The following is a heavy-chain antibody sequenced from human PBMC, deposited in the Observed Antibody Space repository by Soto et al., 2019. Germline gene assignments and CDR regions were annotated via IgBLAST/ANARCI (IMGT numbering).Heavy chain of an antibody. CDR2: IYDSGST. CDR1: GGSISSGDYY. J-gene: IGHJ4*02. Sequence: QVQLQESGPGLVKPSQTLSLTCTIAGGSISSGDYYWSWIRQPPGKGLEWIGHIYDSGSTYNNPSLKSRVTISIDPSENQFSLNLRSVTAADTAVYYCARGLSGDKVDSWGQGTLVTVSS. D-gene: IGHD1-1*01. V-gene: IGHV4-30-4*01. CDR3: ARGLSGDKVDS.